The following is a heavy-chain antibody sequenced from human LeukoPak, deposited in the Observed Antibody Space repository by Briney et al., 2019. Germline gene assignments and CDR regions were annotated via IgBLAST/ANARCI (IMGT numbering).Heavy chain of an antibody. Sequence: SETLSLTCTVSGGSSSSGGYYWSWIRQHPGRGLEWIGYIYYSGSTYYNPSLKSRVTIPVDTSKNQFSLKLSSVTAADTAVYYCASMYQSSRTAWFDPWGQGTLVTVSS. CDR1: GGSSSSGGYY. CDR2: IYYSGST. D-gene: IGHD2-2*01. J-gene: IGHJ5*02. CDR3: ASMYQSSRTAWFDP. V-gene: IGHV4-31*03.